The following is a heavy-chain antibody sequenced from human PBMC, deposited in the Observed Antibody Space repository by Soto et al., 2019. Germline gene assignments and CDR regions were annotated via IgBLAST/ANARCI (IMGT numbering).Heavy chain of an antibody. CDR1: GDSSSSGDG. CDR3: ARADSGSYGLDY. D-gene: IGHD1-26*01. CDR2: IYHSGST. V-gene: IGHV4-38-2*01. J-gene: IGHJ4*01. Sequence: SLTIPLPRAVAGDSSSSGDGWRWIRQPPGKGLEWIGSIYHSGSTYYNPSLKSRVTISVDTSKNQFSLKLSSVTAADSAVYYCARADSGSYGLDYWGHGTLDTVSP.